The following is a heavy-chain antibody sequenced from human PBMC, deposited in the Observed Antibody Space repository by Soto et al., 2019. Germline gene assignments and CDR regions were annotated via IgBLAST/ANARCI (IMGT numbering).Heavy chain of an antibody. V-gene: IGHV1-18*01. CDR1: GYTFTSYG. J-gene: IGHJ5*02. D-gene: IGHD2-2*01. Sequence: ASVKVSCKASGYTFTSYGISWVRQAPGQGLEWMGWISAYNGNTNYAQKLQGRVTMTTDTSTSTAYMELRSLRSDDTAVYYCARDKVVVPAAIRWFDPWGQGTLVTVSS. CDR3: ARDKVVVPAAIRWFDP. CDR2: ISAYNGNT.